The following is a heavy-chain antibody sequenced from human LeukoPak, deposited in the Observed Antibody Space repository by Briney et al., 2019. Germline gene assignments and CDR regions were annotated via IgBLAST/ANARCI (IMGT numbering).Heavy chain of an antibody. D-gene: IGHD2-2*02. Sequence: SETLSLTCAVYGGSFSGYYWSWIRQPPGKWLEWIGEINHSGSTNYNPSLKSRVTISVDTSKNQFSLKLSSVTAADTAVYYCARSTHIVVVPAAIMIWFDPWGQGTLVTVSS. CDR2: INHSGST. CDR1: GGSFSGYY. V-gene: IGHV4-34*01. J-gene: IGHJ5*02. CDR3: ARSTHIVVVPAAIMIWFDP.